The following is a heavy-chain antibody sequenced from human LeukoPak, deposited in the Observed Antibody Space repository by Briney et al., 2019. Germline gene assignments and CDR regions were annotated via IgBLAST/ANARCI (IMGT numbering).Heavy chain of an antibody. V-gene: IGHV3-53*01. CDR2: IYGGGNI. D-gene: IGHD5-24*01. CDR3: ARGAGYNYPYYFDY. J-gene: IGHJ4*02. CDR1: GFTFSSYG. Sequence: PGRSLRLSCAASGFTFSSYGMHWVRQAPGKGLEWVSVIYGGGNIYYADSVKGRFTISRDNSKNTLYLQMNSLRAEDTAVYYCARGAGYNYPYYFDYWGQGILVTVSS.